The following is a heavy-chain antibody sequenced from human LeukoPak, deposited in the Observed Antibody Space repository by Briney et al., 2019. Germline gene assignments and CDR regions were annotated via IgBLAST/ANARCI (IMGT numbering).Heavy chain of an antibody. CDR1: GGTFSSYA. Sequence: SVKVSCKASGGTFSSYAISWVRQAPGQGLEWMGGIIPIFGTANYAQKFQGRVTITTDESTSTAYMEPSSLRSEDTAVYYCARGKDYGGNSDTFRFDYWGQGTLVTVSS. CDR3: ARGKDYGGNSDTFRFDY. J-gene: IGHJ4*02. CDR2: IIPIFGTA. V-gene: IGHV1-69*05. D-gene: IGHD4-23*01.